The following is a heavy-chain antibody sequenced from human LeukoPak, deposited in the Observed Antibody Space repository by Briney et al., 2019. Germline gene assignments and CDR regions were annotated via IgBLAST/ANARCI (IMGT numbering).Heavy chain of an antibody. V-gene: IGHV4-4*07. J-gene: IGHJ6*03. CDR3: ARLVGGNGPYYYYYYMDV. Sequence: NPSETLSLTCTVSGGSISSYYWSWIRQPAGKGLEWIGRIYTSGSTNYNPSLKSRVTMSVDTSENQFSLKLSSVTAADTAVYYCARLVGGNGPYYYYYYMDVWGKGTTVTISS. D-gene: IGHD4-23*01. CDR1: GGSISSYY. CDR2: IYTSGST.